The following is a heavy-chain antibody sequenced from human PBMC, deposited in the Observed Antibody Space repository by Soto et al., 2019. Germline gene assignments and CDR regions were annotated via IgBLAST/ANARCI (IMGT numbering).Heavy chain of an antibody. CDR1: GFSFGSYW. J-gene: IGHJ4*01. CDR2: IKWDASGR. CDR3: ARDSRYGSRASVNHSLDY. V-gene: IGHV3-7*01. D-gene: IGHD3-10*01. Sequence: GGSLRLSCAASGFSFGSYWMSWVCQGPGKGPEWEATIKWDASGRKDVDSVKGRFTTSRDNAKNALYLQMDSLRAEDTAVYYCARDSRYGSRASVNHSLDYWGQGTLVTVS.